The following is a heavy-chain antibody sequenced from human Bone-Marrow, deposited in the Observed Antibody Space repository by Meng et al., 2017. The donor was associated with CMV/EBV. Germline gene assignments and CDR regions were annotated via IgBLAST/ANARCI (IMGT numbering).Heavy chain of an antibody. D-gene: IGHD2/OR15-2a*01. Sequence: GESLKISCAASEFTVSSNYMSWVRQAPGKGLEWASVIYSGGSTYYADSVKGRFTISRDNAKNSLYLQMNSLRAEDTAVYYCARDLSASRWGQGTLVTVSS. V-gene: IGHV3-53*01. CDR1: EFTVSSNY. CDR2: IYSGGST. J-gene: IGHJ4*02. CDR3: ARDLSASR.